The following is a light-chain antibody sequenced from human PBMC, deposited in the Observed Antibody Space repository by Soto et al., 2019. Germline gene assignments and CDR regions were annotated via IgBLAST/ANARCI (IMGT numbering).Light chain of an antibody. CDR2: GAS. CDR3: QQYGSTPLT. V-gene: IGKV3-20*01. J-gene: IGKJ4*02. Sequence: THSPGTVALSIGGRATISCRASQSVSRNYVAWYQQKPGQAPRLLIYGASSRASGIPDRFSGSASGADFTLSITRLEPEDFAMYYCQQYGSTPLTFGEGTKVDIK. CDR1: QSVSRNY.